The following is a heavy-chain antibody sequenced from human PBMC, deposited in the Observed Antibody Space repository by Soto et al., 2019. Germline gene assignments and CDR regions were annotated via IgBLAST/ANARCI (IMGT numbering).Heavy chain of an antibody. D-gene: IGHD4-17*01. CDR1: GFTFSSYW. J-gene: IGHJ4*02. Sequence: EVQLVESGGGLVQPGGSLRISCAASGFTFSSYWMSLVRQAPGKGVEWGANIKQDGSEKYYVDSVKGRFTISRDNAKNSLYLQMNSLRAEDTAVYYCARGSTVTTPGIFAYWGQGTLVTVSS. CDR3: ARGSTVTTPGIFAY. CDR2: IKQDGSEK. V-gene: IGHV3-7*01.